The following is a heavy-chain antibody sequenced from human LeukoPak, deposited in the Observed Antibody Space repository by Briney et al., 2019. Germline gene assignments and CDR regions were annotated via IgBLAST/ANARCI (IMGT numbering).Heavy chain of an antibody. Sequence: SETLSLTCAVYGGSFSGYYWSWIRQPPGKGLEWIGEINHSGSTNYNPSLKSRVTISVDTSKNQFSLKLSSVTAADTAVYYCARALSYYYDSSGYSSGDWAQGTLVTVSS. J-gene: IGHJ4*02. CDR1: GGSFSGYY. CDR3: ARALSYYYDSSGYSSGD. V-gene: IGHV4-34*01. D-gene: IGHD3-22*01. CDR2: INHSGST.